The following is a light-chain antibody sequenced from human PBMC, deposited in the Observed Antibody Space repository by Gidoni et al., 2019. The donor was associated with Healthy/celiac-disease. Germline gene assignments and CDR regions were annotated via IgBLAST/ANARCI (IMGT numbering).Light chain of an antibody. V-gene: IGKV3-11*01. Sequence: EIVLTQSPATLSLSPGERATLSCRASQSVSSYLAWYQQKPGQAPRLLIYDASNRATGIPARFSCSGSGPDFTLTISSLEPEDFAVYYCQQRSNWPWTFGQGTKVEIK. CDR3: QQRSNWPWT. J-gene: IGKJ1*01. CDR1: QSVSSY. CDR2: DAS.